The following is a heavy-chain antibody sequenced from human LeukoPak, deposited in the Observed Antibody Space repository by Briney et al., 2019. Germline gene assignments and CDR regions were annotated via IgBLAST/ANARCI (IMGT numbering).Heavy chain of an antibody. V-gene: IGHV1-69*04. CDR3: AREGGYSGYDTHY. CDR2: IIPILGIA. D-gene: IGHD5-12*01. Sequence: ASVKVSCKASGGTFSSYAISWVRQAPGQGLEWMGRIIPILGIANYAQKFQGRVTITADKSTSTAYMELSSLRSEDTAVYYCAREGGYSGYDTHYWGQGTLVTVSS. CDR1: GGTFSSYA. J-gene: IGHJ4*02.